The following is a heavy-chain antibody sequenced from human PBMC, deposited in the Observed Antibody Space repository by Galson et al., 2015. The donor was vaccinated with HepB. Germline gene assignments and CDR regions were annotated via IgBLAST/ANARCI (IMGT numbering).Heavy chain of an antibody. CDR3: ASESGMADSSGYSSPDY. D-gene: IGHD3-22*01. J-gene: IGHJ4*02. CDR2: INTNTGNP. Sequence: SVKVSCKASGYTFTSYAMNWVRQAPGQGLEWMGWINTNTGNPTYAQGFTGRFVFSLDTSVSTAYLQISSLKAEDTAVYYCASESGMADSSGYSSPDYWGQGTLVTVSS. CDR1: GYTFTSYA. V-gene: IGHV7-4-1*02.